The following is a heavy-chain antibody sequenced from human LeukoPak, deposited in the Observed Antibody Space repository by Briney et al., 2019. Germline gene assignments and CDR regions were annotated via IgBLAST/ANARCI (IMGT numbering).Heavy chain of an antibody. CDR2: ISAYNGNI. CDR1: GYTFTSYG. D-gene: IGHD6-6*01. V-gene: IGHV1-18*01. J-gene: IGHJ4*02. CDR3: ARDEREYSSSHLDY. Sequence: ASVKVSCKASGYTFTSYGISWVRQAPGQGLEWMGWISAYNGNINYAQKLQGRVTMTTDTSTSTAYMELRSLRSDDTAVYYCARDEREYSSSHLDYWGQGTLVTVSS.